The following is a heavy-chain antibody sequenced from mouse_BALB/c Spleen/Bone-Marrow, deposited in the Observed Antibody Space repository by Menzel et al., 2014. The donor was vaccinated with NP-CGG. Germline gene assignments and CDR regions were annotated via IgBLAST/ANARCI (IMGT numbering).Heavy chain of an antibody. CDR2: INPDSSTI. V-gene: IGHV4-1*02. CDR1: GFDFXRYW. Sequence: EVQLQQSGGGLVQPGGSLKLSCAASGFDFXRYWMSWVRQAPGKGLEWIGEINPDSSTINYTPSLKDKSIISRDNAKNTLYLQMSKVRSEDTALYYCGRQGYYGYFAYWGQGTLVTVSA. CDR3: GRQGYYGYFAY. J-gene: IGHJ3*01. D-gene: IGHD1-2*01.